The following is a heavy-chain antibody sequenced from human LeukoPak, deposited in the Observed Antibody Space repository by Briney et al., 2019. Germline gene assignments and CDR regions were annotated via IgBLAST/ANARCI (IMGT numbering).Heavy chain of an antibody. Sequence: SETLSLTCTVSGGSISSSSYYWGWIRQPPGKGLEWIGSIYYSGSTNYNPSLKSRVTISVDTSKNQFSLKLSSVTAADTAVYYCARVRSRYFDLWGRGTLVTVSS. CDR2: IYYSGST. CDR3: ARVRSRYFDL. V-gene: IGHV4-39*07. CDR1: GGSISSSSYY. J-gene: IGHJ2*01.